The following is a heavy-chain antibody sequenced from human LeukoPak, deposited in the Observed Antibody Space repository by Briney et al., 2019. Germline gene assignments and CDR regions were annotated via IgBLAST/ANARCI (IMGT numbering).Heavy chain of an antibody. V-gene: IGHV3-33*01. D-gene: IGHD2-2*01. Sequence: PGRSLRLPRAASGFTFSSYGMHWVRQAPGKGLEWVAVIWYDRSNKYYADSVKGRFTISRDNSKNTLYLQMNSLRAGDTAVYYCARADYQLLSPSYNWFDPWGQGTLVTVSS. CDR3: ARADYQLLSPSYNWFDP. J-gene: IGHJ5*02. CDR2: IWYDRSNK. CDR1: GFTFSSYG.